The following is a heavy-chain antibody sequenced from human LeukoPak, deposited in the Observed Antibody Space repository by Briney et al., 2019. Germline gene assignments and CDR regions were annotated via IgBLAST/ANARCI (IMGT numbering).Heavy chain of an antibody. J-gene: IGHJ5*02. CDR1: GGSISSYY. Sequence: SETLSLTCTVSGGSISSYYWSWIRQPPGKGLEWIGYIYYSGSTNYNPSLKSRVTISVDTSKNQFSLKLSSVTAADTAVYYCARTGLYDSSGYYPNWFDPWGQGTLVTVFS. CDR2: IYYSGST. CDR3: ARTGLYDSSGYYPNWFDP. D-gene: IGHD3-22*01. V-gene: IGHV4-59*01.